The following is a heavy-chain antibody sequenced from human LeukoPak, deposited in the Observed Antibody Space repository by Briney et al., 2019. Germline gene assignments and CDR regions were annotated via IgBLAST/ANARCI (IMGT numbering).Heavy chain of an antibody. CDR1: GFTFSSYG. Sequence: GGSLRLSCAASGFTFSSYGMHWVRQAPGKGLEWVAVISYDGSNKYYADSVKGRFTISRDSSKNTLYLQMNSLRAEDTAVYYCAKDDAGYSSGWFDYWGQGTLVTVSS. V-gene: IGHV3-30*18. CDR3: AKDDAGYSSGWFDY. D-gene: IGHD6-19*01. CDR2: ISYDGSNK. J-gene: IGHJ4*02.